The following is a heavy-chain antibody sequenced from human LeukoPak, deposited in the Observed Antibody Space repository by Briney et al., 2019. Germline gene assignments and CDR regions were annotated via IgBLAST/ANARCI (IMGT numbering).Heavy chain of an antibody. CDR3: AADGTYYDILTGYYLQVPFDG. V-gene: IGHV1-58*01. D-gene: IGHD3-9*01. CDR2: IVVGSGNT. Sequence: SVKVSCKASGFTFTSSAVQWVRQARGQRLEWIGWIVVGSGNTNYAQKFQERVTITRDMSTSTAYMELSSPRSEDTAVYYCAADGTYYDILTGYYLQVPFDGWGQGTLVTVSS. CDR1: GFTFTSSA. J-gene: IGHJ4*02.